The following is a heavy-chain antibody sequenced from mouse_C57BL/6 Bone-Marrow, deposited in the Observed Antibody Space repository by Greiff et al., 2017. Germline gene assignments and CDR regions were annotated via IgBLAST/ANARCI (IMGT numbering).Heavy chain of an antibody. CDR2: IYPGDGDT. J-gene: IGHJ3*01. Sequence: QVQLKQSGPELVKPGASVKISCKASGYAFSSSWMNWVKQRPGKGLEWIGRIYPGDGDTNYNGKFKGKDTLTADKSSSTAYMQLSSRTSEDSAVYFCARGKRLAYWGQGTLVTVSA. CDR3: ARGKRLAY. V-gene: IGHV1-82*01. D-gene: IGHD2-1*01. CDR1: GYAFSSSW.